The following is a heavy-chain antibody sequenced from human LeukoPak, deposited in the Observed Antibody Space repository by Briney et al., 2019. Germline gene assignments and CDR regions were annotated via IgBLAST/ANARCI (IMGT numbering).Heavy chain of an antibody. CDR3: ASTYYDFWSGYYSASFDY. D-gene: IGHD3-3*01. Sequence: SETLSLTCAVYGGSFSGYYWSWIRQPPGKGLEWIGEINHSGSTNYNPSLKSRVTISVDTSKNQFPLKLSSVTAADTAVYYCASTYYDFWSGYYSASFDYWGQGTLVTVSS. CDR2: INHSGST. CDR1: GGSFSGYY. V-gene: IGHV4-34*01. J-gene: IGHJ4*02.